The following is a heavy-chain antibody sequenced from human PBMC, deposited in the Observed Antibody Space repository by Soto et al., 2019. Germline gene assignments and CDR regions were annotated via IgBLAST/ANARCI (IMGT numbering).Heavy chain of an antibody. Sequence: PSETLSLTCTVSGGSISSGDYYWDWNRQPPGKGLEWIGYIYYSGSNYCNPSLKSRVTIAVATSKNQFSLKLSSVTAADTDVYYCARGYYDSSGYYIHDYWGQGTLVTVSS. D-gene: IGHD3-22*01. J-gene: IGHJ4*02. CDR3: ARGYYDSSGYYIHDY. CDR2: IYYSGSN. CDR1: GGSISSGDYY. V-gene: IGHV4-30-4*01.